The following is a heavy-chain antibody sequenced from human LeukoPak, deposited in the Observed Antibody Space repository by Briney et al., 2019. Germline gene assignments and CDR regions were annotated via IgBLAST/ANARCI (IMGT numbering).Heavy chain of an antibody. CDR1: GYTFTGYY. CDR3: ARVEGIAVAGTGYFDY. Sequence: ASVKVSCKASGYTFTGYYMHWVRQAPGQGLEWVGWINPNSGGTNYAQKFQGRVTMTRDTSISTAYMELSRLRSDDTAVYYCARVEGIAVAGTGYFDYWGQGTLVTVSS. CDR2: INPNSGGT. J-gene: IGHJ4*02. D-gene: IGHD6-19*01. V-gene: IGHV1-2*02.